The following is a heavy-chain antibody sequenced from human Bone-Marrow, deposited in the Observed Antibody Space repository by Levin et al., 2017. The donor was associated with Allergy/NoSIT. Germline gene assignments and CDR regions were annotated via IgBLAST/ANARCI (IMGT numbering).Heavy chain of an antibody. D-gene: IGHD2-21*01. V-gene: IGHV3-33*01. CDR3: AREFQEYYFDY. CDR2: MWFDGSNI. CDR1: GFTFSSYG. J-gene: IGHJ4*02. Sequence: LSLTCAASGFTFSSYGMHWVRQAPGKGLEWVAYMWFDGSNINYADSVKGRFTISRDNSKNTLYLQMNSLRADDTAVYYYAREFQEYYFDYWGQGTLVTVSS.